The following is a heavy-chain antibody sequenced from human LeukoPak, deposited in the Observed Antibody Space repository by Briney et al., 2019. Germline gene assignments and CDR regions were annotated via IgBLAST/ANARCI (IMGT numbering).Heavy chain of an antibody. CDR1: GYIFTSYW. Sequence: GESLKISCKGSGYIFTSYWIGWVRQMPGKDLEWMGIIYPGDSDTRYSTSFQGQVTISADKSISTAYLQWSSLKASDTAMYYCARHVRGGYNKHVTPFDYWGQGTLVTVSS. J-gene: IGHJ4*02. CDR3: ARHVRGGYNKHVTPFDY. D-gene: IGHD5-24*01. CDR2: IYPGDSDT. V-gene: IGHV5-51*01.